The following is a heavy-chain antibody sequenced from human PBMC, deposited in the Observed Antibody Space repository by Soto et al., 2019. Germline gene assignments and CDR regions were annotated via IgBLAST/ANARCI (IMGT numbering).Heavy chain of an antibody. V-gene: IGHV4-34*09. CDR3: ARALATYYDILTGYSFDY. CDR1: GGSFSGYY. D-gene: IGHD3-9*01. J-gene: IGHJ4*02. CDR2: INHSGST. Sequence: SETLSLTCAVYGGSFSGYYWCWIRQPPGKGLEWIGEINHSGSTNYNPSLKSRVTISVDTSKNQFSLKLSSVTAADTAVYYCARALATYYDILTGYSFDYWGQGTLVTVSS.